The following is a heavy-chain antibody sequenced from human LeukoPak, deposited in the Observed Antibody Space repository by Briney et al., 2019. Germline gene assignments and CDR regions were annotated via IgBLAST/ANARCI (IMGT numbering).Heavy chain of an antibody. V-gene: IGHV3-23*01. CDR2: ISGSGGST. CDR1: GFTFSSYA. J-gene: IGHJ4*02. Sequence: GGSLRLSCAASGFTFSSYAVSWVRQAPGKGLEWVSAISGSGGSTYYADSVKGRFTISRDNSKNTLYLQMNSLRAEDTAVYYCAKSVLFEGFPKYYFDYWGQGTLVTVSS. CDR3: AKSVLFEGFPKYYFDY. D-gene: IGHD3-10*02.